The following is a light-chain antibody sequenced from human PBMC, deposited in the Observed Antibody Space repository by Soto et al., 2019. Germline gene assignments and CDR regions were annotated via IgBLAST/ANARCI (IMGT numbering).Light chain of an antibody. CDR2: GAS. Sequence: EIVLTQSPGTLSMSPGEGATLSCRASQSISSNYLAWYQQKPGQAPRLLIYGASSRATGIPDRFSGSGSGTDFTLTISRLEAEDFAVYYCQQYGSSPRTFGQGTKVEFK. CDR1: QSISSNY. J-gene: IGKJ1*01. V-gene: IGKV3-20*01. CDR3: QQYGSSPRT.